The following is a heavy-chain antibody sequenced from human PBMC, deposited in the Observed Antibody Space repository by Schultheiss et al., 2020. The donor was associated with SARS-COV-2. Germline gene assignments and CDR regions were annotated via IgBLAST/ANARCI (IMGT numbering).Heavy chain of an antibody. D-gene: IGHD1-7*01. CDR3: ARDVGYNWNLLPTTLVRFDY. Sequence: ASVKVSCKASGYTFTSYDINWVRQAPGQGLEWMGGIIPIFGTANYAQKFQGRVTMTRNTSISTAYMELSSLRSDDTAVYYCARDVGYNWNLLPTTLVRFDYWGQGTLVTVSS. J-gene: IGHJ4*02. CDR1: GYTFTSYD. CDR2: IIPIFGTA. V-gene: IGHV1-8*02.